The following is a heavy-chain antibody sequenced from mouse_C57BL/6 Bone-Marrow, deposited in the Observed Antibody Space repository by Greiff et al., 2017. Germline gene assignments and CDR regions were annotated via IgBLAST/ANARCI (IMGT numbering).Heavy chain of an antibody. CDR1: GYTFTDYY. V-gene: IGHV1-19*01. Sequence: VQLQQSGPVLVQPGASVKMSCKASGYTFTDYYMNWVKQSHGKSLEWIGVINPYNGGTSYNQKFKGKATLTVDKSSSTAYMELISLTSEDSAVYYCALYDGYYLYYAMDYWGQGTSVTVSS. CDR2: INPYNGGT. D-gene: IGHD2-3*01. CDR3: ALYDGYYLYYAMDY. J-gene: IGHJ4*01.